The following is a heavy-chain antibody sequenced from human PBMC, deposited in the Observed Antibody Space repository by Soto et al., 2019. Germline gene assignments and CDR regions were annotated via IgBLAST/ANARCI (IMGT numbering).Heavy chain of an antibody. CDR3: ATVAPSSDWFYFDF. D-gene: IGHD6-19*01. CDR1: GYTFTELS. Sequence: ASVKVSCKVSGYTFTELSMHWVRQAPGKGLEWMGGFDPEDGETIYAQKFQGRVTMTEDTSTDTAYMDLRSLRSEDTAVYYCATVAPSSDWFYFDFWGQGTLVTVSS. V-gene: IGHV1-24*01. CDR2: FDPEDGET. J-gene: IGHJ4*02.